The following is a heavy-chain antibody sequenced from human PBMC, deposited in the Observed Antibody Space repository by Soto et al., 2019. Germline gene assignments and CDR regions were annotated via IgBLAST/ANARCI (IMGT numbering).Heavy chain of an antibody. J-gene: IGHJ4*02. Sequence: SETNSLTSTFSDCSIRSYYWSWIRTTPGKGLEWIGYIYYSGSTNYNPSLKSRVTISVDTSKNQFSLKLSSVTAADTAVYYCARASTILGVVTWYFDYWGQGTLVTVSS. V-gene: IGHV4-59*01. D-gene: IGHD3-3*01. CDR1: DCSIRSYY. CDR2: IYYSGST. CDR3: ARASTILGVVTWYFDY.